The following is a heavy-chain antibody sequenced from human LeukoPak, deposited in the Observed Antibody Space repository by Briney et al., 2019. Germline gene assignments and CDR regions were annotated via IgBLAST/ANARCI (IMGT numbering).Heavy chain of an antibody. V-gene: IGHV3-33*08. D-gene: IGHD3-10*01. J-gene: IGHJ4*02. CDR2: IWHDGSHK. CDR1: GFTFSSYS. CDR3: AREIFGSGSYLDF. Sequence: PGGSLRLSCAASGFTFSSYSMNWVRQAPGQGLEWVALIWHDGSHKFYSNSVRGQFTISRDNSKNTVSLQMNNLRPEDTAVYYCAREIFGSGSYLDFWGQGTLVTVSS.